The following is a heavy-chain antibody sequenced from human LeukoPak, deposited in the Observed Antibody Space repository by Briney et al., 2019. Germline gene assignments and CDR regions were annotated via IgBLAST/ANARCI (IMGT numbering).Heavy chain of an antibody. V-gene: IGHV4-4*09. Sequence: SETLSLTCTVSGGSISSYYWSWIRQPPGKGLEWIGYIYTSGSTNYNPSLKSRVTISVDTSKNQFSLKLSSVTAADTAVYYCARSLGIAFDYWGQGTLVTVSS. CDR3: ARSLGIAFDY. CDR2: IYTSGST. J-gene: IGHJ4*02. CDR1: GGSISSYY.